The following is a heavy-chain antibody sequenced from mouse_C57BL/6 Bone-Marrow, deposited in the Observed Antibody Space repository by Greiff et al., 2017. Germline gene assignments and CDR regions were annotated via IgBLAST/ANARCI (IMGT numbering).Heavy chain of an antibody. CDR1: GYTFTDYY. V-gene: IGHV1-19*01. CDR2: INPYNGGT. D-gene: IGHD1-1*01. Sequence: EVKLQESGPVLVKPGASVKMSCKASGYTFTDYYMNWVKQSHGKSLEWIGVINPYNGGTSYNQKFKGKATLTVDKSSSTAYMGLNSLTSEDSAVYYCARGVYYYGSRYYFDYWGQGTTLTVSS. J-gene: IGHJ2*01. CDR3: ARGVYYYGSRYYFDY.